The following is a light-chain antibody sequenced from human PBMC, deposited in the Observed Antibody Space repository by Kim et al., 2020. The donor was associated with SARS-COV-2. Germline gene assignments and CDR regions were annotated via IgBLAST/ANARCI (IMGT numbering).Light chain of an antibody. CDR1: SSNIGAGYD. V-gene: IGLV1-40*01. J-gene: IGLJ1*01. CDR2: GNS. Sequence: RVTISCTGSSSNIGAGYDVHWYQPLPGTAPKLLFYGNSNRPSGVPDRFSGSKSGTSASLAITGLQAEDEADYYCQSYDSSLSGYVFGTGTKVTVL. CDR3: QSYDSSLSGYV.